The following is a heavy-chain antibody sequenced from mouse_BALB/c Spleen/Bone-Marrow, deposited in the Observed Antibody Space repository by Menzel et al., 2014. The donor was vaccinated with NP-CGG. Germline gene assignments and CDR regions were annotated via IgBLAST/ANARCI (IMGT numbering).Heavy chain of an antibody. CDR3: ARGDYYRSPMDY. V-gene: IGHV1S56*01. CDR2: IYPGNVNT. D-gene: IGHD2-14*01. J-gene: IGHJ4*01. CDR1: GYTFTSYY. Sequence: VQLQQSGPELVKPGSSVRISCKASGYTFTSYYIHWVKQRPGQGLEWIGWIYPGNVNTNYNEKFEDKATLTADKSSSTAYMHLSSLTSEDSAVYFCARGDYYRSPMDYWGQGTSVTVSP.